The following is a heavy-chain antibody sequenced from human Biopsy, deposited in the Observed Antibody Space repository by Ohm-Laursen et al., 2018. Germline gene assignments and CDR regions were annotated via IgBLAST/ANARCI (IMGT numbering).Heavy chain of an antibody. V-gene: IGHV1-69*06. CDR3: ATKLTGYFHH. J-gene: IGHJ1*01. D-gene: IGHD3-9*01. CDR2: NIPILGTG. CDR1: GGTFSNYG. Sequence: SVKVSCKAPGGTFSNYGVNWVRQAPGQGLEWLGENIPILGTGTYAQKFQDRVTVAADTSTSTATMELRSLRSDDTAVYYCATKLTGYFHHWGQGTLVIVSS.